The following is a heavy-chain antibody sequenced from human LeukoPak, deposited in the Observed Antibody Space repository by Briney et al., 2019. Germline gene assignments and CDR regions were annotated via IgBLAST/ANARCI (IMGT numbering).Heavy chain of an antibody. D-gene: IGHD2-15*01. J-gene: IGHJ3*02. Sequence: GGSLRLSCAASGFTFSSYAMHWVRQAPGKGLEWVAVISYDGSNKYYADSVKGRFTISRDNSKNTLCLQMNSLRAEDTAVYYCARDLQEDIVVVVAATPQLAFDIWGQGTMVTVSS. CDR1: GFTFSSYA. V-gene: IGHV3-30-3*01. CDR3: ARDLQEDIVVVVAATPQLAFDI. CDR2: ISYDGSNK.